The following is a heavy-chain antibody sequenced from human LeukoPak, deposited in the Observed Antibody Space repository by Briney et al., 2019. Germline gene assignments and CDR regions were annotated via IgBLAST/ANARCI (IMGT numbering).Heavy chain of an antibody. CDR3: ARVVWSRRAVGGPDSGYDYYYYYGMDV. CDR2: ISSSSSYI. V-gene: IGHV3-21*01. CDR1: GFTISSYS. J-gene: IGHJ6*02. Sequence: GGSLRLSCAASGFTISSYSMNWVRQAPGKGLEWVSAISSSSSYIYYADSVKGRFTISRDNAKNSLYLQMNSLRAEDTAVYYCARVVWSRRAVGGPDSGYDYYYYYGMDVWGQGTTVTVSS. D-gene: IGHD5-12*01.